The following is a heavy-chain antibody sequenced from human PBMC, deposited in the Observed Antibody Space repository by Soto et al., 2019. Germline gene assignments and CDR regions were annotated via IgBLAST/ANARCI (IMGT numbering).Heavy chain of an antibody. CDR3: AKAGLQWLVFYFDY. D-gene: IGHD6-19*01. CDR2: ISGSGGRT. Sequence: EVQLLESGGGLVQPGGSLRLSCAASGFTFSSYVMSWVRQAPGKGLEWVSAISGSGGRTYYADSVKGRFTISRDNSTNTLYLQKNSLRAEDTAVYYCAKAGLQWLVFYFDYWGQGTLVTVSS. CDR1: GFTFSSYV. J-gene: IGHJ4*02. V-gene: IGHV3-23*01.